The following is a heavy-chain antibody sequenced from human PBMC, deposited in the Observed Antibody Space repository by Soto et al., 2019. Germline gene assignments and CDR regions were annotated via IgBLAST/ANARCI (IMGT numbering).Heavy chain of an antibody. V-gene: IGHV1-3*04. D-gene: IGHD2-15*01. CDR3: ARGTYCGGGSCYSRRDGADY. CDR2: INTDNGNT. CDR1: AYTFTDYA. J-gene: IGHJ4*02. Sequence: QVQLVQSGAEVKKPGASVKVSCKASAYTFTDYAIHWVRQVPGQRLEWMGWINTDNGNTQYSEQFQGRVTIIRDTSATTTYMELRSLRSEDTAIYYCARGTYCGGGSCYSRRDGADYWGQGTLVTVSS.